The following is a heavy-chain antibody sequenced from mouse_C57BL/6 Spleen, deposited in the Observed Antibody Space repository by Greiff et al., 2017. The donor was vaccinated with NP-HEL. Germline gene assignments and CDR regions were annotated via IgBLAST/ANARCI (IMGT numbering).Heavy chain of an antibody. CDR1: GYTFTDYN. Sequence: DVKLQESGPELVKPGASVKMSCKASGYTFTDYNMHWVKQSHGKSLEWIGYINPNNGGTSYNQKFKGKATLTVNKSSSTAYMELRSLTSEDSAVYYCARSFGGFAYWGQGTLVTVSA. V-gene: IGHV1-22*01. CDR3: ARSFGGFAY. CDR2: INPNNGGT. J-gene: IGHJ3*01.